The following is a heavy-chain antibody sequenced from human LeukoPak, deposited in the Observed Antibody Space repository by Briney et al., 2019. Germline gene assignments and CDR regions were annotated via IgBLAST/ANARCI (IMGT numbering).Heavy chain of an antibody. CDR2: IDPSDSYS. CDR3: ARQIGSSGYYY. CDR1: GYSFTSYW. Sequence: GESLKISCKGSGYSFTSYWISWMRQMPGKGLEWMGRIDPSDSYSNYSPSFQGRVTISADKSISTAYLQWSSLKASDTAMYYCARQIGSSGYYYWGQGTLVTVSS. V-gene: IGHV5-10-1*01. J-gene: IGHJ4*02. D-gene: IGHD3-22*01.